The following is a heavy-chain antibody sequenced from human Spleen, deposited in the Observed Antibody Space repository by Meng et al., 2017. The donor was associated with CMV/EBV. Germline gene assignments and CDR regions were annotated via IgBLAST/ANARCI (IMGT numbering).Heavy chain of an antibody. V-gene: IGHV3-11*01. CDR1: FSDYY. J-gene: IGHJ5*02. Sequence: FSDYYMSWIRQAPGKGLEWVSYISSSGSTIYYADSVKGRFTISRDNAKNSLYLQMNSLRAEDTAVYYCARDRRARYCSSTSCFSWFDPWGQGTLVTVSS. D-gene: IGHD2-2*01. CDR2: ISSSGSTI. CDR3: ARDRRARYCSSTSCFSWFDP.